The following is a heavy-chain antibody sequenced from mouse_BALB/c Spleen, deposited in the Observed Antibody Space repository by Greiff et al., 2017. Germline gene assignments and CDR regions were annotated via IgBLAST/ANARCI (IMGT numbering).Heavy chain of an antibody. J-gene: IGHJ3*01. V-gene: IGHV5-12-2*01. Sequence: DVQLVESGGGLVQPGGSLKLSCAASGFTFSSYTMSWVRQTPEKRLEWVAYISNGGGSTYYPDTVKGRFTISRDNAKNTLYLQMSSLKSEDTAMYYCARQGYSSPAWFAYWGQGTLVTVSA. CDR2: ISNGGGST. CDR3: ARQGYSSPAWFAY. CDR1: GFTFSSYT. D-gene: IGHD2-5*01.